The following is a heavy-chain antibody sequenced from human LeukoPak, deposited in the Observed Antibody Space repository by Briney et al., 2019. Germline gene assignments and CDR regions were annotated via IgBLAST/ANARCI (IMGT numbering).Heavy chain of an antibody. D-gene: IGHD1-26*01. CDR3: ARDGGSYFVGGGY. Sequence: ASVKVSCKASGYTCTGYYMHWVRQAPGQGLEWMGWINPNSGGTNYAQKFQGRVTMTRDTSISTAYMELSRLRSDDTAVYYCARDGGSYFVGGGYWGQGTLVTVSS. V-gene: IGHV1-2*02. CDR1: GYTCTGYY. J-gene: IGHJ4*02. CDR2: INPNSGGT.